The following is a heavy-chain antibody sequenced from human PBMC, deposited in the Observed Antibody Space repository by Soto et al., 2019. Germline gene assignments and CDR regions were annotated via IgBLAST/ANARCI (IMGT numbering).Heavy chain of an antibody. J-gene: IGHJ6*02. CDR1: GFTFSISW. Sequence: PGESLKISCAASGFTFSISWMTWVRQAPGKGLAWVANIKEDGSEKYYVDSVKGRFTISRDNTNESLYLQMNSLRAEDTAVYYCARDPAPVGYRGLDVWGQGTTVTVSS. V-gene: IGHV3-7*01. D-gene: IGHD5-12*01. CDR2: IKEDGSEK. CDR3: ARDPAPVGYRGLDV.